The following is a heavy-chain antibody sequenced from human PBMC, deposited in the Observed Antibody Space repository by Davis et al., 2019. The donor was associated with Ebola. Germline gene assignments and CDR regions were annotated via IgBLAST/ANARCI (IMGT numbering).Heavy chain of an antibody. CDR3: AREALRCGGDCHDH. J-gene: IGHJ4*02. Sequence: GESLKISCAASGFSFSAAAIHWVRQAPGKGLELVCRIRTKTKSYATAYAEAVTGRFTISRDNAKNSLYLQMDSLRGEDTAVYYCAREALRCGGDCHDHWGQGTLVTVSS. V-gene: IGHV3-73*01. CDR2: IRTKTKSYAT. D-gene: IGHD2-21*01. CDR1: GFSFSAAA.